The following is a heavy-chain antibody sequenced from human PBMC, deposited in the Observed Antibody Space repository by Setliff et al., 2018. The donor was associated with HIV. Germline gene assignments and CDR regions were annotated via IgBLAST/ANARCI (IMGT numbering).Heavy chain of an antibody. Sequence: SETLSLTCAVSGYSLSSDYYWGWIRQPPGKGLEWIASIYHSGSTYYNPSLKSRVIISVDTSKNQFSLKLNSVTAADTAIYYCARLRPSVADRSYFDHWGQGTLVTVSS. V-gene: IGHV4-38-2*01. CDR3: ARLRPSVADRSYFDH. D-gene: IGHD6-19*01. CDR1: GYSLSSDYY. CDR2: IYHSGST. J-gene: IGHJ4*02.